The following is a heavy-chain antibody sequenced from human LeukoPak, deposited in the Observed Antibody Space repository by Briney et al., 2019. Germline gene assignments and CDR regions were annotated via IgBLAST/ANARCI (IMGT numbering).Heavy chain of an antibody. CDR1: GGSFSGYY. CDR3: ASSSLRGGMDV. J-gene: IGHJ6*02. CDR2: INHSGST. V-gene: IGHV4-34*01. Sequence: SETLSLTCAVYGGSFSGYYWSWIRQPPGKGLEWIGEINHSGSTNYNPSLKSRVTISVDTSKNQFSLKLSSVTAADTAVYYCASSSLRGGMDVWGQGTTVTVSS. D-gene: IGHD3-10*01.